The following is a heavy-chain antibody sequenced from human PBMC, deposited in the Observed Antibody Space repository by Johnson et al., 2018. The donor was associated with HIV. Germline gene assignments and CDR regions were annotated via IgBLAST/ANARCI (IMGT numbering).Heavy chain of an antibody. CDR2: ISYDGDNK. D-gene: IGHD2-2*01. CDR1: GFTFSSYA. Sequence: QVQLVESGGGVVQPGRSLKLSCSASGFTFSSYALHWVRQAPGKGLEWVAVISYDGDNKYYGHSVKGRFTISRDNSKNTLSLQMNSLRAGDTAVYYCARDSASDAFDIWGQGTMVTVSS. V-gene: IGHV3-30*04. CDR3: ARDSASDAFDI. J-gene: IGHJ3*02.